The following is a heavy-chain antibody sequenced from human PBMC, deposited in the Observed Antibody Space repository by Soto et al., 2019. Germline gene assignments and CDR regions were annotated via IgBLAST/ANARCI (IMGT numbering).Heavy chain of an antibody. CDR3: ARAYYYDRPRFDT. V-gene: IGHV4-31*03. CDR2: IYYSGST. J-gene: IGHJ5*02. D-gene: IGHD3-22*01. CDR1: CVSISSGGYY. Sequence: QVQLQESGPGLVKPSQTLSLTCTVSCVSISSGGYYWSWIRQHPGKGLEWIGYIYYSGSTYYNPSLKSRVTISVDTSKNKCSLKLISVTAADPAVYYCARAYYYDRPRFDTCGQGTLVTDSS.